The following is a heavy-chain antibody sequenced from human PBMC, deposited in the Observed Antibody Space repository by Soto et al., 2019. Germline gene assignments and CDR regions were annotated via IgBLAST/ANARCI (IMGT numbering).Heavy chain of an antibody. CDR1: GYSFTSFW. CDR2: IYPGDSDT. Sequence: PGESLKISCQASGYSFTSFWIGWVRQMPGKGLEWMGMIYPGDSDTKYSPSFQGQVTISADKSISTAYLQWSSLKASDTAMYYCERSPAYFDYWGQGTPVTVSS. D-gene: IGHD2-2*01. V-gene: IGHV5-51*01. CDR3: ERSPAYFDY. J-gene: IGHJ4*02.